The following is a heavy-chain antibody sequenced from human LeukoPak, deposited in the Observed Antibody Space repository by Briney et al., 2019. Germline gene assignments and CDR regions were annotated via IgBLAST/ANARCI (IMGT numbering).Heavy chain of an antibody. CDR2: IYTSGST. Sequence: SETLSLTCTVSGGSISSYYWSWIRQPAGKGLEWIGRIYTSGSTNCNPSLKSRVTMSVDTSKNQFSLKLSSVTAADTAVYYCARGADYSDSSGYYPYWGQGTLVTVSS. V-gene: IGHV4-4*07. J-gene: IGHJ4*02. CDR1: GGSISSYY. CDR3: ARGADYSDSSGYYPY. D-gene: IGHD3-22*01.